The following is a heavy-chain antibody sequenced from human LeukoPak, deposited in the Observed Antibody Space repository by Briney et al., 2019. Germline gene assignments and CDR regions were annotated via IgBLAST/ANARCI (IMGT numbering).Heavy chain of an antibody. CDR3: ARDHIWAFDI. D-gene: IGHD3-3*02. Sequence: GGSLRLSCAASGFSFSNYGIHWVRQAPGKGLEWVSSITPSSSHTYYADSVKGRFSISRDNAKNSVYLQINSLRDEDTAVYYCARDHIWAFDIWGQGTMVTVSS. CDR1: GFSFSNYG. CDR2: ITPSSSHT. J-gene: IGHJ3*02. V-gene: IGHV3-21*06.